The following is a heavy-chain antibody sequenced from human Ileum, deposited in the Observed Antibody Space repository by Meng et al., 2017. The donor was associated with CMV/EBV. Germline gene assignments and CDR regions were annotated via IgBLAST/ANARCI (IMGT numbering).Heavy chain of an antibody. J-gene: IGHJ4*02. Sequence: GESLKISCAASGFTFSSYAMSWVRQAPGKGLEWVSAISGSGGSTYYADSVKGRFTISRDTSKNSVYLQMDSLRAEDTAMYYCARGIAYEHYYAFWGQGTLVTVSS. CDR3: ARGIAYEHYYAF. D-gene: IGHD3-22*01. CDR2: ISGSGGST. V-gene: IGHV3-23*01. CDR1: GFTFSSYA.